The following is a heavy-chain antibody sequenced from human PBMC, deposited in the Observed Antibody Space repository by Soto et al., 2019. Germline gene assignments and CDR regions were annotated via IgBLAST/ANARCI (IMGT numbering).Heavy chain of an antibody. Sequence: EVQLVESGGGLVQPGGSLKLSCTASGFTFSDSPMHWVRQASGKGLEWVGRIRSKANNYATAYGASVKGRLTISRDDSKNTAYLQMNNLKTEDAAVYYCTSHSPEDMRRTWGQGTLVTVSS. CDR2: IRSKANNYAT. D-gene: IGHD2-15*01. CDR3: TSHSPEDMRRT. J-gene: IGHJ5*02. CDR1: GFTFSDSP. V-gene: IGHV3-73*02.